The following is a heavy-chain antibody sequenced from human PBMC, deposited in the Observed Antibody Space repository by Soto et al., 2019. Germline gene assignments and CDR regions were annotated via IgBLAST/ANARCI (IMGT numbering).Heavy chain of an antibody. D-gene: IGHD6-6*01. CDR2: ISAYNGNT. V-gene: IGHV1-18*01. CDR3: ERVRQLVGYFYYCMDV. Sequence: ASVKVSCKASGYTFTNYGITWVRQAPGQGLEWMGWISAYNGNTHYTQRLQGRVTMTTDTSTSTAYMEMRGLRSDDTARDYYERVRQLVGYFYYCMDVWGKGTTVTVSS. J-gene: IGHJ6*03. CDR1: GYTFTNYG.